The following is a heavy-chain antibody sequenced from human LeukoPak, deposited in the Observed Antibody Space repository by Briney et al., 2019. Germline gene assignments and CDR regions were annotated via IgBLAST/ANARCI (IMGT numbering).Heavy chain of an antibody. Sequence: ASVKVSCKASGYTFTSYGISWVRQAPGQGLEWMGWISAYNGNTNYAQKLQGRVTMTTDTSTSTAYMELRSLRSDDTAVYYRARDLGLVVPAAISDYWGQGTLVTVSS. CDR2: ISAYNGNT. J-gene: IGHJ4*02. CDR3: ARDLGLVVPAAISDY. CDR1: GYTFTSYG. V-gene: IGHV1-18*04. D-gene: IGHD2-2*01.